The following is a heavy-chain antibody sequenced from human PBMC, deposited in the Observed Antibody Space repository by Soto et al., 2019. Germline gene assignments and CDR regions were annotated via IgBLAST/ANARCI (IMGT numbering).Heavy chain of an antibody. CDR2: ISGSGGST. D-gene: IGHD2-2*01. CDR1: GFTFSSYA. J-gene: IGHJ3*02. CDR3: ARFGCTSTGCYLDAFDI. Sequence: PGGSLRLSCAASGFTFSSYAMSWVRQAPGKGLEWVSTISGSGGSTYYADSVKGRFTISRDNSKNTLYLQMNSLRAEDTAVYYCARFGCTSTGCYLDAFDIWGQGTMVTVSS. V-gene: IGHV3-23*01.